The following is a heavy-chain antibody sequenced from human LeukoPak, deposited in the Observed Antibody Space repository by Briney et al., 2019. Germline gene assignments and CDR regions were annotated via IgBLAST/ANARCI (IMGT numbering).Heavy chain of an antibody. D-gene: IGHD6-13*01. CDR1: GGSISSYH. V-gene: IGHV4-59*01. CDR2: IYYGGST. J-gene: IGHJ4*02. CDR3: ARGRGIAADY. Sequence: SETLSLTCTVSGGSISSYHWSWIRRPPGKGLEWIGYIYYGGSTNYNPSLKSRVTISVDTSKNQFSLKLSSVTAADTAVYYCARGRGIAADYWGQGTLVTVSS.